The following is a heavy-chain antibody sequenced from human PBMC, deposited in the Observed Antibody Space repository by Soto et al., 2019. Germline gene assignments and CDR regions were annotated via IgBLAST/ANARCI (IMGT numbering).Heavy chain of an antibody. CDR2: ISYDGSNK. V-gene: IGHV3-30*18. CDR1: GFTFSSYG. Sequence: LSCAASGFTFSSYGMHWVRQAPGKGLEWVAVISYDGSNKYYADSVKGRFTISRDNSKNTLYLQMNSLRAEDTAVYYCAKDLAWSYYGSGRDWFDPWGQGTLVTVSS. D-gene: IGHD3-10*01. J-gene: IGHJ5*02. CDR3: AKDLAWSYYGSGRDWFDP.